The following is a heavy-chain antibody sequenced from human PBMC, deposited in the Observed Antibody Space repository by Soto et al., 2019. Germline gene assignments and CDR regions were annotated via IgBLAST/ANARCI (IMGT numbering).Heavy chain of an antibody. D-gene: IGHD5-18*01. J-gene: IGHJ4*02. CDR2: ISSSSSTI. V-gene: IGHV3-48*01. Sequence: GGSLRLSCAASGFTFSSYSMNWVRQAPGKGLEWVSYISSSSSTIYYADSVKGRFTISRDNAKNSLYLQMNSLRAEDTAVYYCARMDTAMVKIVDYWGQGTLVTVSS. CDR1: GFTFSSYS. CDR3: ARMDTAMVKIVDY.